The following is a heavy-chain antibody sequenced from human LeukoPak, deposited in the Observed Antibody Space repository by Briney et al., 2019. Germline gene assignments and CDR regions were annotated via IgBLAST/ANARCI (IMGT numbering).Heavy chain of an antibody. Sequence: GGSLRLSCAASGFTVSSNYMSWVRQAPGKGLEWVSVIYSGGSTYYADSVKGRFTISRDNSKNTLYLQMNSLRAEDTAVYYCAKDSGIAVAGTLDYWGQGTLVTVPS. CDR3: AKDSGIAVAGTLDY. D-gene: IGHD6-19*01. CDR2: IYSGGST. J-gene: IGHJ4*02. V-gene: IGHV3-53*01. CDR1: GFTVSSNY.